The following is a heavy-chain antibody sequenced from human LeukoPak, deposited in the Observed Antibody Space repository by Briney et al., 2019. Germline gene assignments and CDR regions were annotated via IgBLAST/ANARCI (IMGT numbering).Heavy chain of an antibody. J-gene: IGHJ4*02. CDR3: ARVGYNSGWYEY. Sequence: GGSLRLSCVASGFTFSSYGIHWVRQAPGKGLEFVAGIWEDGTNIHYADSVKGRFTISRDNSKNTLYLQMNSLRAEDTAVYFCARVGYNSGWYEYWGQGTLVTVSS. D-gene: IGHD6-19*01. CDR2: IWEDGTNI. V-gene: IGHV3-33*08. CDR1: GFTFSSYG.